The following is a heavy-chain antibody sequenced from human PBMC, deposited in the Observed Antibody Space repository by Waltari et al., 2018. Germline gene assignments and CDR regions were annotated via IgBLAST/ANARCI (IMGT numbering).Heavy chain of an antibody. CDR1: GGSISSGAYS. J-gene: IGHJ5*02. CDR3: ARRGGAYYDFWSADRGFDP. Sequence: QVQLQESGPGLVKPSQTLSLTCTVSGGSISSGAYSWSWIRQPPGKGLEWIGYIYYSGSTYYNPSLKSRVTISIDTSKNQFSLKLSSVTAADTAVYYCARRGGAYYDFWSADRGFDPWGQGTLVTVSS. V-gene: IGHV4-30-4*08. CDR2: IYYSGST. D-gene: IGHD3-3*01.